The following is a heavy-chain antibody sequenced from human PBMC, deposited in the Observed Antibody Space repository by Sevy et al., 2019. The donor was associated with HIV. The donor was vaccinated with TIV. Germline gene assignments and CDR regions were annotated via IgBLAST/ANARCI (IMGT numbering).Heavy chain of an antibody. CDR2: IRGSGGTT. D-gene: IGHD1-26*01. V-gene: IGHV3-23*01. CDR1: GFTFSSYA. Sequence: GGSLRLSCAASGFTFSSYAMSWVRQAPGKGLGWVSSIRGSGGTTYYADSVKGRFTISRDNTKNTLYLQMNSLGAEDTAVYYCARVKSGTYTPHDYWGQGTLVTVSS. CDR3: ARVKSGTYTPHDY. J-gene: IGHJ4*02.